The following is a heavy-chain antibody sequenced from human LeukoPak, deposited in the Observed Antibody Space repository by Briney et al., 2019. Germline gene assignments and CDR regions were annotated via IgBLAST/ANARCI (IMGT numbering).Heavy chain of an antibody. D-gene: IGHD3-16*02. CDR3: ARSDYVWGSYRYLDY. J-gene: IGHJ4*02. V-gene: IGHV4-61*02. Sequence: SQTLSLTCTVSLGSLCSVSYYWSWIRQPAGEGLEWVWRIYTSGSTNYNPSLKSRVTISVDTSKNQFSLKLSSVTAADTAVYYCARSDYVWGSYRYLDYWGQGTLVTVSS. CDR2: IYTSGST. CDR1: LGSLCSVSYY.